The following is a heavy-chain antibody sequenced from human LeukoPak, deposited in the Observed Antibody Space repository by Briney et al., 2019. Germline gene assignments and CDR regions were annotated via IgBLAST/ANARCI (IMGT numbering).Heavy chain of an antibody. CDR1: GGTFSSYA. CDR2: IIPIFGTA. V-gene: IGHV1-69*13. Sequence: ASVKVSCTASGGTFSSYAISWVRQAPGQGLEWMGGIIPIFGTANYAQKFQGRVTITADESTSTAYMELSSLRSEDTAVYYCAKSITMIVVDSFDYWGQGTLVTVSS. D-gene: IGHD3-22*01. CDR3: AKSITMIVVDSFDY. J-gene: IGHJ4*02.